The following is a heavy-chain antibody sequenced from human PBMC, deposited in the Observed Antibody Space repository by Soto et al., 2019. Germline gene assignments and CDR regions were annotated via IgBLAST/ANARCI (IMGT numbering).Heavy chain of an antibody. D-gene: IGHD3-3*01. V-gene: IGHV3-9*01. CDR3: AKDRVFLEWYKLWEFDY. CDR1: GFTFDAYA. Sequence: EVQLVESGGGLVQPGRSLRLSCAASGFTFDAYAMHWVRQAPGKGLEWVSGISWNRGSIGYADSVKGRFTISRDNAKNSLYLQMNSLRAEDTALYYCAKDRVFLEWYKLWEFDYWGQGTLVTVSS. CDR2: ISWNRGSI. J-gene: IGHJ4*02.